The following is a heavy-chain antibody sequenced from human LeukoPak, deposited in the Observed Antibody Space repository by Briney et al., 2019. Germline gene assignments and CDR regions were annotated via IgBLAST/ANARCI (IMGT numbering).Heavy chain of an antibody. Sequence: PGGSLRLSCAASGFTFSSYGMHWVRQAPGKGLEWVAVISYDGSNKYYADSVKGRFTISRDNSKNTLYLQMNSLRAEDTAVYYCAKEAIFGVVITPYYFDYWGQGTLVTVAS. V-gene: IGHV3-30*18. CDR1: GFTFSSYG. J-gene: IGHJ4*02. CDR2: ISYDGSNK. D-gene: IGHD3-3*01. CDR3: AKEAIFGVVITPYYFDY.